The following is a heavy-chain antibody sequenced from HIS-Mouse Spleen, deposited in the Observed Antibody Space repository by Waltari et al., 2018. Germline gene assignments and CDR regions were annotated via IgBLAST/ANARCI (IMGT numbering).Heavy chain of an antibody. J-gene: IGHJ4*02. CDR1: GGSFRGYY. CDR2: INHSGST. V-gene: IGHV4-34*01. D-gene: IGHD1-26*01. Sequence: QVQLQQWGAGLLQPSETLSLTCAVYGGSFRGYYWSWIRQPPGKGLEWIGEINHSGSTNYNPSLKSRVTISVDTSKNQFSLKLSSVTAADTAVYYCARMGPASGSYGDYWGQGTLVTVSS. CDR3: ARMGPASGSYGDY.